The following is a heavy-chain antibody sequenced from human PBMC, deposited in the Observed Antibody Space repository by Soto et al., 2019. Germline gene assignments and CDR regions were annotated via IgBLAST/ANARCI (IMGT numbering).Heavy chain of an antibody. V-gene: IGHV4-39*01. CDR1: GDSISNSGHS. J-gene: IGHJ6*03. CDR3: ARRYCNNAICYFMDV. Sequence: ASETLSLTCTVSGDSISNSGHSWAWVRQSPGKGLEWIGCWWHSGNIFYNPSLGSRVAISVDTSKNQFSLTLSAVTAADTAVYYCARRYCNNAICYFMDVWARGTTVTVSS. CDR2: WWHSGNI. D-gene: IGHD2-8*01.